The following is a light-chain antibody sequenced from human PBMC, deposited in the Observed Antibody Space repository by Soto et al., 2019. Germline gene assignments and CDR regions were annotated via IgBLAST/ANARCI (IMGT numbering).Light chain of an antibody. CDR1: QTVTSAY. V-gene: IGKV3-20*01. Sequence: EIGLTQSPGTVSLSPGERATLSCRASQTVTSAYMAWYQQKPGQAPNLLIYAASTRAVGIPDRFSASGSGTDFTLTISRLEPEDFAVYYCQQYSESPRTFGQGTKVDIK. CDR2: AAS. J-gene: IGKJ1*01. CDR3: QQYSESPRT.